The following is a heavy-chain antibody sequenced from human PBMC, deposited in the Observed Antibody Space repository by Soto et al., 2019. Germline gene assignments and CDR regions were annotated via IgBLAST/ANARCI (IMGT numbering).Heavy chain of an antibody. CDR1: GGSISSSSYY. CDR2: IYYSGST. J-gene: IGHJ4*02. CDR3: ARSSGWYEKYYFDY. D-gene: IGHD6-19*01. Sequence: PSETLSLTCTVSGGSISSSSYYWGWIRQPPGKGLEWIGSIYYSGSTYYNPSLKSRVTISVDTSKNQFSLKLSSVTAADTSVYYCARSSGWYEKYYFDYWGQGTLVTSPQ. V-gene: IGHV4-39*01.